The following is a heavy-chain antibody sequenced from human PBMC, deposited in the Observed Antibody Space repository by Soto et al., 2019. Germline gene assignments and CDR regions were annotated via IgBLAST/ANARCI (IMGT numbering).Heavy chain of an antibody. CDR1: GASISSYNY. V-gene: IGHV4-39*01. Sequence: QLQLQLSGPGLVKPSETLSLTCNVSGASISSYNYWGWFRQPPGKGLEWIGSIIYSGNSMYNPSLQGRLTLFVDTSKNQFSLKLSSVTAADTAVYYCVRHAQWIIRAYWGQGSLVTVSS. J-gene: IGHJ4*02. D-gene: IGHD5-12*01. CDR3: VRHAQWIIRAY. CDR2: IIYSGNS.